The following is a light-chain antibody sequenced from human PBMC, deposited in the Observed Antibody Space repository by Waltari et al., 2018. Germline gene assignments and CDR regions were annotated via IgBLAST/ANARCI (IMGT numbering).Light chain of an antibody. Sequence: DIVMTQSPDSLAVSLGERATINCKSSQSVLYSSNNKNYLTWYQQQPGKPPKLLIYWASTRASGVPDRCSGSGSGTDFTLTISSLQAEDVAVYYCQQYYSTPLTFGGGTKVEIK. CDR2: WAS. CDR3: QQYYSTPLT. J-gene: IGKJ4*01. CDR1: QSVLYSSNNKNY. V-gene: IGKV4-1*01.